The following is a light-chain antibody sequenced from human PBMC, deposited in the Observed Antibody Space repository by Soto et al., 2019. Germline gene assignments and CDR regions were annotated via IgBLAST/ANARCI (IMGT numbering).Light chain of an antibody. J-gene: IGLJ1*01. CDR3: SSYTSSSTLDV. CDR2: EVN. Sequence: QSALTQPPSAAGSPGQAVTIAFTGTTSDVGDYNYVSWYQQHPGKAPKLIIYEVNKRPSGVPDRFAGSQSGNQASLTVSWLQDEDEADYYCSSYTSSSTLDVFGSGTKVTVL. CDR1: TSDVGDYNY. V-gene: IGLV2-8*01.